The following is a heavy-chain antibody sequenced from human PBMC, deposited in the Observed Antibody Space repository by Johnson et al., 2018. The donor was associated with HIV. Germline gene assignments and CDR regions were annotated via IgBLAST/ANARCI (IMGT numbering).Heavy chain of an antibody. V-gene: IGHV3-66*02. J-gene: IGHJ3*02. D-gene: IGHD2-21*01. CDR2: VYSGGTT. Sequence: VQLVESGGDLVKAGGSLRLSCAASGSTFSDYYMSWIRQAPGKGLESVSVVYSGGTTHYADSVKGRSTISRDNSKNTLYLQMNSLRAEDTAVYYCARHTGYDAFDIWGQGTMVTVSS. CDR3: ARHTGYDAFDI. CDR1: GSTFSDYY.